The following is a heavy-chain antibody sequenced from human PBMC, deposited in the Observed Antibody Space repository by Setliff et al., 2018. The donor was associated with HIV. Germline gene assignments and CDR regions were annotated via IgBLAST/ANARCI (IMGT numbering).Heavy chain of an antibody. Sequence: ASVKVSCKASGYTFTTYAMIWVRQAPGQSLEWMGWINTGNGNTRLSQKFQGRVTISRDTSASTAYVELYSLTSEDTAVYYCARILTYYFDGSFSSGPADYWGRGTLVTVSS. CDR3: ARILTYYFDGSFSSGPADY. CDR2: INTGNGNT. J-gene: IGHJ4*02. D-gene: IGHD3-22*01. V-gene: IGHV1-3*04. CDR1: GYTFTTYA.